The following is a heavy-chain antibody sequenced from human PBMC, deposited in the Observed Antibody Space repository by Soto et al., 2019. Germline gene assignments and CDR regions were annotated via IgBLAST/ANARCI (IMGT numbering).Heavy chain of an antibody. CDR1: GFTFSTYA. Sequence: VGSLRLSCTASGFTFSTYAMSWVRQAPGEGLEWVSSISEDGIYTDYADSVKGRFTISRDNSKNTLYVQMTSLRAEDTAVYYCAKETSPNTYYTFDFWGQGTMVTVSS. J-gene: IGHJ3*01. CDR2: ISEDGIYT. V-gene: IGHV3-23*01. D-gene: IGHD1-26*01. CDR3: AKETSPNTYYTFDF.